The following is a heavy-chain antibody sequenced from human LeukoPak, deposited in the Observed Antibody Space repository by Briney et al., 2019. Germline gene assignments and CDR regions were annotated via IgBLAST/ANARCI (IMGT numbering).Heavy chain of an antibody. CDR3: AKTLYIAAAPGGFDY. D-gene: IGHD6-13*01. V-gene: IGHV1-2*02. CDR1: GYAFTGHY. Sequence: ASVKVSCKASGYAFTGHYIHWVRQAPGQGLEWMGWINPKNAGTNYAQKFQGRVTMTRDTSTGTAYMELSRLRSDDTAVYYCAKTLYIAAAPGGFDYWGQGTLVAVSS. CDR2: INPKNAGT. J-gene: IGHJ4*02.